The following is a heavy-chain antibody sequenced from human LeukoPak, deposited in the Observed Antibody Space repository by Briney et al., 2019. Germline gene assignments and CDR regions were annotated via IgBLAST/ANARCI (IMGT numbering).Heavy chain of an antibody. V-gene: IGHV4-59*13. D-gene: IGHD2-15*01. CDR1: SGSISDYY. Sequence: SETVSLTCSVSSGSISDYYWSWIRQAPGKGLEWIGHIYYNGKTNYNPYLSSRVTISVDTSKNQFSLNLSSVTATDTGVYFCARGGYSLDSWGQGTLVTVSS. CDR2: IYYNGKT. J-gene: IGHJ4*02. CDR3: ARGGYSLDS.